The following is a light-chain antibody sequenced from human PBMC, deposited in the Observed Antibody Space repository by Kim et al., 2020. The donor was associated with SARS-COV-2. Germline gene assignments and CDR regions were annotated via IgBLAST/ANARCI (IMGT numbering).Light chain of an antibody. CDR2: FDS. CDR1: NVGSKS. V-gene: IGLV3-21*04. CDR3: QVWDRDRNQGV. Sequence: SYELTQPPSLSVAPGQTARISCGGENVGSKSVHWYRQQPGQAPVVVMSFDSDRPSGIPERISGRNSGDTATLTISRVEVGDEAEYYCQVWDRDRNQGVFGGGTKLTVL. J-gene: IGLJ3*02.